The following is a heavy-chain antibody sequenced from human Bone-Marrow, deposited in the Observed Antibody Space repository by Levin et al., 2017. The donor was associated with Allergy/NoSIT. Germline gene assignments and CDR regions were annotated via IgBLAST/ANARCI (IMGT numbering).Heavy chain of an antibody. CDR3: AKDGVARNGRWDAFDV. Sequence: LSLTCAASGFKFSDYAMSWVRQTPEKGLEWVSSVGGDAADTHYAASVKGRFTISRDNSKDTLHLQMDSLRADDTAVYFCAKDGVARNGRWDAFDVWGQGTMVTVSP. CDR2: VGGDAADT. V-gene: IGHV3-23*01. D-gene: IGHD6-19*01. CDR1: GFKFSDYA. J-gene: IGHJ3*01.